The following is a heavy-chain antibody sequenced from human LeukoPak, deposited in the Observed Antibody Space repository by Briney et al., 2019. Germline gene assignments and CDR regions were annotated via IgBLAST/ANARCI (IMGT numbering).Heavy chain of an antibody. Sequence: GGSLRLSCAASGFTFSSYAMSWVRQAPGKGLEWVSAISGGGGSTYYADSVKGRFTISRDNSKNTLYLHMNSLRAEDTAVYYCAKQRNGYCSSTSCYANYFDYWGQGTLVTVSS. J-gene: IGHJ4*02. V-gene: IGHV3-23*01. CDR3: AKQRNGYCSSTSCYANYFDY. D-gene: IGHD2-2*03. CDR1: GFTFSSYA. CDR2: ISGGGGST.